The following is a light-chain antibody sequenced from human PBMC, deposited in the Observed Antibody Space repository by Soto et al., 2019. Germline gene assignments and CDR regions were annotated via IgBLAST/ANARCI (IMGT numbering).Light chain of an antibody. J-gene: IGLJ1*01. CDR2: ENN. CDR1: SSNIGKNY. CDR3: AAWDTSLIAYV. V-gene: IGLV1-51*02. Sequence: QTVVTQPPSVSAAPGQKVTISCSGSSSNIGKNYVSWYQQLPGTAPKLLIYENNKRPSGIPDRFSGSKSGTSATLGIAGLQTGDEADYYCAAWDTSLIAYVLGTGTKLTVL.